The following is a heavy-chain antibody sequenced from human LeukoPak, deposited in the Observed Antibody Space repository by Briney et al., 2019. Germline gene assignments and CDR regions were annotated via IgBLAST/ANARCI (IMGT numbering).Heavy chain of an antibody. D-gene: IGHD6-13*01. CDR1: GYTFTGYY. V-gene: IGHV1-2*02. Sequence: GASVKVSCKASGYTFTGYYLHWVRQAPGQGLEWMGWINPNSGATGYAQAFQGRVTMTRDTSIITAYMDVSSLRSDDTALYYCARGMSEAGLDYWGQGTLVTVSS. CDR2: INPNSGAT. CDR3: ARGMSEAGLDY. J-gene: IGHJ4*02.